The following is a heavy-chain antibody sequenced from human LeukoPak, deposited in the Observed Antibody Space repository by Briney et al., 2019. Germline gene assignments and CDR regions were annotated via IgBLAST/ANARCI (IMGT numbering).Heavy chain of an antibody. V-gene: IGHV4-61*09. CDR1: GGSISSGSYY. D-gene: IGHD4-17*01. CDR3: ARFGDYRPYYFDY. J-gene: IGHJ4*02. CDR2: INHSGST. Sequence: SQTLSLTCTVSGGSISSGSYYWSWIRQPAGKGLEWIGEINHSGSTNYNPSLKSRVTISVDTSKNQFSLKLSSVTAADTAVYYCARFGDYRPYYFDYWGQGTLVTVSS.